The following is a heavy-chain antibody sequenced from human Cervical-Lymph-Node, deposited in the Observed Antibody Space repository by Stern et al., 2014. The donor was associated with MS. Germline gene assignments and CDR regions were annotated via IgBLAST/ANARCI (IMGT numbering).Heavy chain of an antibody. D-gene: IGHD6-25*01. CDR2: ISYDGSSQ. V-gene: IGHV3-30-3*01. CDR3: ARPAAARYFDY. CDR1: GFTFGRHS. Sequence: EQLEASGGGVVQPGRSLRLSCATSGFTFGRHSMHWVRQVPGKGLEWVAIISYDGSSQHYADSVKGRFTISRDNSNNTLYLQMNSLRIEDTAMYYCARPAAARYFDYWGQGSQVTVSS. J-gene: IGHJ4*02.